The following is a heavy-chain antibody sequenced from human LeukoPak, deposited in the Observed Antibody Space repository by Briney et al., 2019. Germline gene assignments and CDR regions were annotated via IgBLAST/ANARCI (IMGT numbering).Heavy chain of an antibody. CDR3: AILPGYSSGWYEVNY. Sequence: SGGSLRLSCAASGFTFSSYAMSWVRQAPGKGLEWVSGISGSGGSTSYADSVKGRFTISRDNSRNTLYLQMNSPRAEDTAVYYCAILPGYSSGWYEVNYWGQGTLVTVSS. CDR1: GFTFSSYA. CDR2: ISGSGGST. V-gene: IGHV3-23*01. D-gene: IGHD6-13*01. J-gene: IGHJ4*02.